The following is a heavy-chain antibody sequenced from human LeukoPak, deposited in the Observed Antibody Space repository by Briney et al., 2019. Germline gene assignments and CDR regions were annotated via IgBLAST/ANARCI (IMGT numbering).Heavy chain of an antibody. D-gene: IGHD3-3*01. Sequence: SETLSLTCTVSGGSISSGSYYWSWIRQPAGKGLEWIGRIHRSGSTAYSPSVKSRVTISVDTSKNQFSLKLNSVTAADTAVYYCARGGSLVQNHFDPWGQGTLVTVSS. CDR3: ARGGSLVQNHFDP. CDR2: IHRSGST. J-gene: IGHJ5*02. V-gene: IGHV4-61*02. CDR1: GGSISSGSYY.